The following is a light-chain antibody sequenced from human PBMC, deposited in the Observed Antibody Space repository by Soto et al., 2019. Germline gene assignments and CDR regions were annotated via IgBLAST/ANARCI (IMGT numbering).Light chain of an antibody. CDR1: SSDVGDFNY. V-gene: IGLV2-14*03. Sequence: QSVLTQPASVSGSPGRSVTISCTGTSSDVGDFNYVSWYQHLPGRAPKLIIYDVTNRPSGISYRFSASKSGRTASLTIFGLQAEDEAYYYCSSYSSSTTHVVFGGGTKLTVL. CDR2: DVT. J-gene: IGLJ2*01. CDR3: SSYSSSTTHVV.